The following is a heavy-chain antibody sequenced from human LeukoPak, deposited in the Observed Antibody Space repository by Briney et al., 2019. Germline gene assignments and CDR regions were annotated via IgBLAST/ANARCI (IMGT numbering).Heavy chain of an antibody. V-gene: IGHV3-7*03. Sequence: GGSLRLSCAASGFTFSRFTMNWVRQAPGKGLGRVASINQDGTEKYYVDSVKGRFTISRDNAKNSLYLQMNSLRAEDTALYYCARVASNYDFDCWGQGTLVTVSS. CDR3: ARVASNYDFDC. J-gene: IGHJ4*02. D-gene: IGHD4-11*01. CDR2: INQDGTEK. CDR1: GFTFSRFT.